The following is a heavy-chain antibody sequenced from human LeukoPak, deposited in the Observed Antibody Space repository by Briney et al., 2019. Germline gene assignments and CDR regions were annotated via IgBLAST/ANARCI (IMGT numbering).Heavy chain of an antibody. V-gene: IGHV3-11*04. Sequence: GGSLRLSCAASGFTFSDYYMSWIRQAPGKGLEWVSYISSSGSTIYYADSVKGRFTISRDNAKNSLYPQMNSLRAEDTAVYYCARESDDYAQFDYWGQGTLVTVSS. CDR2: ISSSGSTI. J-gene: IGHJ4*02. CDR1: GFTFSDYY. CDR3: ARESDDYAQFDY. D-gene: IGHD4-17*01.